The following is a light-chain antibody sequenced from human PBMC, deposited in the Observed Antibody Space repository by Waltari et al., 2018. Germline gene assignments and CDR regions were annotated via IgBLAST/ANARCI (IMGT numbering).Light chain of an antibody. CDR3: QQSSNTLGALT. CDR2: ETS. V-gene: IGKV1-39*01. CDR1: QSISIY. J-gene: IGKJ4*01. Sequence: DIQMTQSPSSLSASVGDIVTITCRASQSISIYLNWYQQKPGKAPKLLIYETSSLQSGVPSRFSGSGSGTDFTLTISSLQPDDSATYYCQQSSNTLGALTFGGGTKVEIK.